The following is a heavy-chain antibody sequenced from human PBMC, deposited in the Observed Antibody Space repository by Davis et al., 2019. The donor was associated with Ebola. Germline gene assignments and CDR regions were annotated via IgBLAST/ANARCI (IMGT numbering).Heavy chain of an antibody. D-gene: IGHD1-7*01. Sequence: PGGSLRLSCAASGFTFNNYGMHWVRQAPGKGLEWVAVISYDGSNKYYADSVKGRFTISRDNSKNTLYLQMNSLRAEDTAVYYCAKLELLGYWGQGTLVTVSS. J-gene: IGHJ4*02. CDR2: ISYDGSNK. CDR3: AKLELLGY. V-gene: IGHV3-30*18. CDR1: GFTFNNYG.